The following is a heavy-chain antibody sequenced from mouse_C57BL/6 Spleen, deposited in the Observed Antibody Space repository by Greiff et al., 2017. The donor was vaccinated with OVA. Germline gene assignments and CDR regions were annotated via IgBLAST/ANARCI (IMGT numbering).Heavy chain of an antibody. V-gene: IGHV1-80*01. D-gene: IGHD1-1*01. CDR2: IYPGDGDT. CDR1: GYAFSSYW. CDR3: ARPFYGSSPYFDY. Sequence: QVQLQQSGAELVKPGASVKISCKASGYAFSSYWMNWVKQRPGKGLEWIGQIYPGDGDTNYNGKFKGKATLTADKSSSTAYMQLSSLTSEDSAVYLCARPFYGSSPYFDYWGQGTTLTVSS. J-gene: IGHJ2*01.